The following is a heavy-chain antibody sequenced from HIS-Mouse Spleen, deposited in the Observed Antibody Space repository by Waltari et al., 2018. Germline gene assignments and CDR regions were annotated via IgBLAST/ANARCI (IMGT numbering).Heavy chain of an antibody. J-gene: IGHJ3*02. D-gene: IGHD3-22*01. CDR3: AREIITMIVVDAFDI. CDR1: GYSISSGYY. CDR2: TYHSGST. Sequence: QVQLQESGPGLVKPSETLSLTCTVSGYSISSGYYWGWIRQPPGKGLEWIGSTYHSGSTSHNPSLKGRVTISVDTSKTQFSLKLSSVTAADTAVYYCAREIITMIVVDAFDIWGQGTMVTVSS. V-gene: IGHV4-38-2*02.